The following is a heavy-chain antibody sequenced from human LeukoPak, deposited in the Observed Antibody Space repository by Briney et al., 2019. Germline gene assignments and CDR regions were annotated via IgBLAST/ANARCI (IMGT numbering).Heavy chain of an antibody. CDR1: RFTFSSYA. D-gene: IGHD4-11*01. V-gene: IGHV3-23*01. CDR3: AKDRSVTTPGDAFDI. Sequence: GGSLRLSCAASRFTFSSYAMSWVRQAPGKGLEWVSGINGSGGSTYYADSVKGRFTISRDNSKNTLYLQMNSLRAEDTAVYYCAKDRSVTTPGDAFDIWGQGTVVTVSS. J-gene: IGHJ3*02. CDR2: INGSGGST.